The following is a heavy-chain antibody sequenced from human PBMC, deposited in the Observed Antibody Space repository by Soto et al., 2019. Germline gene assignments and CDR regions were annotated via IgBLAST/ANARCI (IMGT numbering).Heavy chain of an antibody. Sequence: PSETLSLTCAVASGSISSSNWWSWVRQPPGKGLEWIGEIYHSGSTNYNPSLKSRVTISVDKSKNQFSLKLSSVTAADTAVYYCARATSSDRETGNIDYWGQGTLVTVSS. J-gene: IGHJ4*02. CDR1: SGSISSSNW. CDR3: ARATSSDRETGNIDY. CDR2: IYHSGST. D-gene: IGHD1-1*01. V-gene: IGHV4-4*02.